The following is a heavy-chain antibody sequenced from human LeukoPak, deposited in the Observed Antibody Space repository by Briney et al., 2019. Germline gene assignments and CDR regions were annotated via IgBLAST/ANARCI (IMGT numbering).Heavy chain of an antibody. Sequence: ASVKVSCKTSGYTYTIFGISWVRQAPGQGLEWMGCINVYNGNTNYAQKFQGRITMTRDTSTSTAYMELRSLKSDDTAVYYCARGLVVPAAMGEFDYWGQGTLIAVSS. CDR2: INVYNGNT. D-gene: IGHD2-2*01. V-gene: IGHV1-18*01. J-gene: IGHJ4*02. CDR1: GYTYTIFG. CDR3: ARGLVVPAAMGEFDY.